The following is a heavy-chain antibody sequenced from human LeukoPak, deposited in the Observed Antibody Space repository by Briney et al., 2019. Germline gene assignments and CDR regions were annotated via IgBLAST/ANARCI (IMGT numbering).Heavy chain of an antibody. Sequence: PSVNLSLTCTVSGGSISSSSYYSGWIRQPPGKGLEWIVSIYYSGSTYYNPSLKSRFTISVDTSKNQFSLKLSSVTAADTAVYYCARQDGDYASWGQGTLVTVSS. CDR2: IYYSGST. V-gene: IGHV4-39*01. CDR1: GGSISSSSYY. CDR3: ARQDGDYAS. J-gene: IGHJ4*02. D-gene: IGHD4-17*01.